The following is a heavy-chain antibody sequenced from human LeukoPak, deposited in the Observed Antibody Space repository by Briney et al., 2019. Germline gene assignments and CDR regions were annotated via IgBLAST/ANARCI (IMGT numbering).Heavy chain of an antibody. D-gene: IGHD4-17*01. Sequence: GRSLRLSCAASGFTFSSNGMHWVRQAPGKGLEWVAVISYDGRNKYYADSVKGRFTISRDNSKNTLYLQMNSLRAEDMAVYYCAKPSTTVTSFDYWGQGTLVTVSS. CDR2: ISYDGRNK. CDR1: GFTFSSNG. J-gene: IGHJ4*02. CDR3: AKPSTTVTSFDY. V-gene: IGHV3-30*18.